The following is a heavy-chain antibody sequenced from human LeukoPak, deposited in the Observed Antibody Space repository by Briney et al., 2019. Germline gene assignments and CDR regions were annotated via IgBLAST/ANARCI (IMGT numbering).Heavy chain of an antibody. CDR3: AKDDQPERTYDY. Sequence: GGSLRLSCAASGFTFSSYAMSWVRQAPGKGLEWVSAISGSGGSTYYADSVKGRFTISRDNSKNTPYLQMNSLRAEDTAVYYCAKDDQPERTYDYWGQGTLVTVSS. J-gene: IGHJ4*02. V-gene: IGHV3-23*01. D-gene: IGHD2-2*01. CDR2: ISGSGGST. CDR1: GFTFSSYA.